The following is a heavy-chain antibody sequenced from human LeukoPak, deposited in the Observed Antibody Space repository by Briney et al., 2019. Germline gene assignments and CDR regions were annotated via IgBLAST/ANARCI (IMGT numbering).Heavy chain of an antibody. CDR2: IYYSGST. CDR3: ARHVRVYGPYSGSYGEAPDY. Sequence: PSETLSLTCSVSGGSISSYYWSWIRQPPGKGLEWIGYIYYSGSTYYNPSLKSRVTISVDTSKNQFSLKLSSVTAADTAVYYCARHVRVYGPYSGSYGEAPDYWGQGTLVTVSS. CDR1: GGSISSYY. V-gene: IGHV4-59*08. J-gene: IGHJ4*02. D-gene: IGHD1-26*01.